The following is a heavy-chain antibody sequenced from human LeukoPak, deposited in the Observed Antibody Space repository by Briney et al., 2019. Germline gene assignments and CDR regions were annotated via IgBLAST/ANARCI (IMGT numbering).Heavy chain of an antibody. J-gene: IGHJ4*02. CDR1: GFAFSSYG. Sequence: PGGSLRLSCAASGFAFSSYGMHWVRQAPGKGLEWVAFIRYDGSNKYYADSVKGRFTISRDNSKNTLYLQMNSLRAEDTAVYYCAKGRPYVRDCSSTSCYVSGDYWGQGTLVTVSS. CDR3: AKGRPYVRDCSSTSCYVSGDY. CDR2: IRYDGSNK. D-gene: IGHD2-2*01. V-gene: IGHV3-30*02.